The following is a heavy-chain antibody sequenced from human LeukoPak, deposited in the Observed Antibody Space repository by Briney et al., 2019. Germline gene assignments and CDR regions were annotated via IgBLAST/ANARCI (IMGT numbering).Heavy chain of an antibody. Sequence: SETLSLTCTVSGGSVSSGSYYWSWIRQPPGKGLEWIGYIYYSGSTNYNPSLKSRVTISVDTSKNQFSLKLSSVTAADTAVYYCAGLVGRYSSGLYYYYFDYWGQGTLVTVSS. D-gene: IGHD3-22*01. CDR3: AGLVGRYSSGLYYYYFDY. CDR1: GGSVSSGSYY. V-gene: IGHV4-61*01. CDR2: IYYSGST. J-gene: IGHJ4*02.